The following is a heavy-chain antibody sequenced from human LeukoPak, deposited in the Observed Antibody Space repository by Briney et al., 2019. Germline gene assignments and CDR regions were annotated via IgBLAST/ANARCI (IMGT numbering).Heavy chain of an antibody. J-gene: IGHJ5*02. CDR2: IIPIFGPA. Sequence: ASVTVSCKASGGTFSRSAISWVRQAPGQGLEWMGGIIPIFGPADYAQKFQGRVTITADESTSTAYLELSSLRSEDTAVYYCATSLPYGYYDSGGSNWFDPWGQGTLVTVSS. D-gene: IGHD3-22*01. V-gene: IGHV1-69*13. CDR1: GGTFSRSA. CDR3: ATSLPYGYYDSGGSNWFDP.